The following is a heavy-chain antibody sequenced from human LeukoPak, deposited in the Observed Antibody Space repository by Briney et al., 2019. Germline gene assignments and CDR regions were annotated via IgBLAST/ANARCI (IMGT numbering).Heavy chain of an antibody. J-gene: IGHJ4*02. V-gene: IGHV4-39*07. D-gene: IGHD2-2*01. CDR1: CGSISSSSFY. CDR3: AREGCSSTSCQSVDY. Sequence: SGALSLPCPVSCGSISSSSFYLGWIPQPPGEGRVGIWSIYYSGSTYYNPSLKSRVTISVDTSKNQFSLKLSSVTAADTAVYYCAREGCSSTSCQSVDYWGQGTPVTVSS. CDR2: IYYSGST.